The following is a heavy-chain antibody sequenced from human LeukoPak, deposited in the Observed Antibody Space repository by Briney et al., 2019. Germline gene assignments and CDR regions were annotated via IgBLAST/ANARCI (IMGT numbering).Heavy chain of an antibody. Sequence: PGASVKVSCKASGYTFTGYYMHWVRQAPGQGLEWMGWINPNSGGTNYAQKFQGRVTMTRDTSISTAYMELSRLRSDDTAVYYCARSPGNLVVAAFANYWFDPWGQGTLVTVSS. CDR1: GYTFTGYY. V-gene: IGHV1-2*02. D-gene: IGHD2-15*01. J-gene: IGHJ5*02. CDR2: INPNSGGT. CDR3: ARSPGNLVVAAFANYWFDP.